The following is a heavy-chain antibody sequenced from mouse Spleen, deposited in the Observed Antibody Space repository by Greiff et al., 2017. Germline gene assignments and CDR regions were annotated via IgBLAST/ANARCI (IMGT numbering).Heavy chain of an antibody. J-gene: IGHJ2*01. Sequence: LVEPGASVKISCKASGYSFTDYNMNWVKQSNGKSLEWIGVINPNYGTTSYNQKFKGKATLTVDQSSSTAYMQLNSLTSEDSAVYYCARRGYYGSSPYFDYWGQGTTLTVSS. CDR2: INPNYGTT. V-gene: IGHV1-39*01. CDR3: ARRGYYGSSPYFDY. D-gene: IGHD1-1*01. CDR1: GYSFTDYN.